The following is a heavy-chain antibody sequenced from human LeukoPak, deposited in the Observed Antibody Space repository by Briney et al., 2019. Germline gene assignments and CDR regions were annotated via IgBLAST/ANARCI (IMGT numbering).Heavy chain of an antibody. D-gene: IGHD6-25*01. CDR2: INDRGGST. V-gene: IGHV3-23*01. CDR1: GFTFSSYA. CDR3: ARDQGRPRDY. Sequence: GGSLRLSCAASGFTFSSYAMSWVRQAPGKGLEWVSSINDRGGSTFYADSVKGRFTISRDNSKNKLYLQMNSLRAEDTAVYYCARDQGRPRDYWGQGSLVTVSS. J-gene: IGHJ4*02.